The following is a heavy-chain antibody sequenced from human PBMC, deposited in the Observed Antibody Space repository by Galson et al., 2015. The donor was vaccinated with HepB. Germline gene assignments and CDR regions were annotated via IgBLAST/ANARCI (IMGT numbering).Heavy chain of an antibody. J-gene: IGHJ4*02. D-gene: IGHD4-17*01. CDR1: GFTFSNYA. CDR3: ATFSRTVTTDFDY. Sequence: SLRLSCAASGFTFSNYAMSWVRQAPGKGLECVSAISGSGGSTNYADSVKGRFTISRDNSKNTLYLQINSLRAEDTAVYYCATFSRTVTTDFDYWGQGTLVTVSS. V-gene: IGHV3-23*01. CDR2: ISGSGGST.